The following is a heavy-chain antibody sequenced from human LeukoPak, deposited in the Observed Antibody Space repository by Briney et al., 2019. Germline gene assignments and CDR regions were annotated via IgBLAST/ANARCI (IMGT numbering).Heavy chain of an antibody. J-gene: IGHJ5*02. CDR1: GFTFSSYS. Sequence: GGSLRLSCAASGFTFSSYSMNWVRQAPGKGLEWVSSISSSSSYIYYADSVKGRFTISRDNAKNSLYLQMNSLRAEDTAVYCCARDGVPIRYCSGGSCSGNWFDPWGQGTLVTVSS. CDR2: ISSSSSYI. CDR3: ARDGVPIRYCSGGSCSGNWFDP. D-gene: IGHD2-15*01. V-gene: IGHV3-21*01.